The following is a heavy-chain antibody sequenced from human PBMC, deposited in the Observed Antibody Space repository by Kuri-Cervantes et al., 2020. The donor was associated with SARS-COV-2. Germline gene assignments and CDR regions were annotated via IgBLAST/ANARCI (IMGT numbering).Heavy chain of an antibody. Sequence: SETLSLTCAVYGGSFSGYYWSWIRQPPGKGLEWIGSIYYSGSTYYNPSLKSRVTISVDTSKNQFSLKLSSVTAAETAVYYCARSWEDYYGSGSYPTFDYWGQGTLVTVSS. CDR1: GGSFSGYY. J-gene: IGHJ4*02. CDR3: ARSWEDYYGSGSYPTFDY. CDR2: IYYSGST. D-gene: IGHD3-10*01. V-gene: IGHV4-34*01.